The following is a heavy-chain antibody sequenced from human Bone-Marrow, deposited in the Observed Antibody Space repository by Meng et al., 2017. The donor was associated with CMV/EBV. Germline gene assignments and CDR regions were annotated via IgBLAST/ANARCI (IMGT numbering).Heavy chain of an antibody. CDR3: ARGRIRYCSSTSCSHYYGKDV. J-gene: IGHJ6*01. Sequence: ASVKVSCKASGYTFTSYGISWVRQAPGQGLEWMGWISAYNGNTNYAQKLQGRVTMTTDTSTSTAYMELRSLRSDDTAVYYCARGRIRYCSSTSCSHYYGKDVWGQGTTVTVSS. V-gene: IGHV1-18*01. CDR2: ISAYNGNT. D-gene: IGHD2-2*01. CDR1: GYTFTSYG.